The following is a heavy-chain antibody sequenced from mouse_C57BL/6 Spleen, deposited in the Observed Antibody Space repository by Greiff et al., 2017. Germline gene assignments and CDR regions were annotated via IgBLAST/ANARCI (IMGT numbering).Heavy chain of an antibody. CDR1: GYAFSSSW. CDR3: ARKRRLLWYFDV. CDR2: IYPGDGDT. D-gene: IGHD2-3*01. V-gene: IGHV1-82*01. J-gene: IGHJ1*03. Sequence: SGPELVKPGASVKISCKASGYAFSSSWMNWVKQRPGKGLEWIGRIYPGDGDTNYNGKFKGKATLTADKSSSTAYMQLSSLTSEDSAVYFCARKRRLLWYFDVWGTGTTVTVSS.